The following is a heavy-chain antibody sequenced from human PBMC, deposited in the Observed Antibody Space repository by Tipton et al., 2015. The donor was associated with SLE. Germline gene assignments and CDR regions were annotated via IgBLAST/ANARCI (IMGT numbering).Heavy chain of an antibody. D-gene: IGHD3-3*01. Sequence: TLSLTCTISDYPLTSDNFWGWNRQPPGKGLEWIGRIYHSGSTYYNPSLKSRVTISVDTSNNQFSLRLTSVTAADTAVYYCARVATVFGVARILDYWGQGALVTVSS. J-gene: IGHJ4*02. CDR3: ARVATVFGVARILDY. CDR1: DYPLTSDNF. V-gene: IGHV4-38-2*02. CDR2: IYHSGST.